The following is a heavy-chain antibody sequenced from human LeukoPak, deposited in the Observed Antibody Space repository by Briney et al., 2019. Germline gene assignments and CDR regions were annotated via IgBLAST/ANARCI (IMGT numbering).Heavy chain of an antibody. CDR3: ASNYYDSSGYYHDAFDI. J-gene: IGHJ3*02. V-gene: IGHV4-59*01. CDR1: GGSISSYY. CDR2: IYYSGST. Sequence: PSETLSLTCTVSGGSISSYYWSWIRQPPGKGLEWIGYIYYSGSTNYNPSLKSRVTISVDTSKNQFSLKLSSVTAADTAVYYCASNYYDSSGYYHDAFDIWVQGTMVTVSS. D-gene: IGHD3-22*01.